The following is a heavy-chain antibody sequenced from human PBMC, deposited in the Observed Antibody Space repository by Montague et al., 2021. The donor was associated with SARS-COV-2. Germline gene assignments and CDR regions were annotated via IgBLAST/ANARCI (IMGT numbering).Heavy chain of an antibody. D-gene: IGHD6-19*01. CDR1: GFTLRGYW. J-gene: IGHJ4*02. CDR2: INRDGTEE. CDR3: ARDRGWQSYDS. V-gene: IGHV3-7*01. Sequence: SLRLSCAASGFTLRGYWMTWVRQAPGKGLEWVASINRDGTEESYVDSVRGRFTISRDNAQNSLFLQINRLGVEGTAVYYCARDRGWQSYDSWGQGTLVIVSS.